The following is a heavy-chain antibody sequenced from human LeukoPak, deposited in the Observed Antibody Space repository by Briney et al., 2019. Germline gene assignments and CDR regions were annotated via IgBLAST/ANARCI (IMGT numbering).Heavy chain of an antibody. Sequence: PSETLSLTCNVSRGSISSGGHYWSWIRQRPGKGLEWMGYTYNPSLQSRLIISADTSMTQISLRLRSVTAADTAVYYCARVSFTYGPLDSWGPGILVTVSS. V-gene: IGHV4-31*03. D-gene: IGHD4-17*01. CDR3: ARVSFTYGPLDS. CDR1: RGSISSGGHY. J-gene: IGHJ4*02. CDR2: T.